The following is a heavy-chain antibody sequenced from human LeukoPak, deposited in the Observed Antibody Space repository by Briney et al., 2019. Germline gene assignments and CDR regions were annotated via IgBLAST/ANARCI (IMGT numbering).Heavy chain of an antibody. V-gene: IGHV3-30*02. CDR2: IRNDGSNK. D-gene: IGHD1-26*01. CDR1: GFTFSSYG. Sequence: GGSLRLSCAASGFTFSSYGMHWVRQAPGKGLEWVAFIRNDGSNKYYADSVKGRFTISRDNSKNTLYLQMNSLRAEDTALYYCATWELGDFDIWGQGTMVTVSS. CDR3: ATWELGDFDI. J-gene: IGHJ3*02.